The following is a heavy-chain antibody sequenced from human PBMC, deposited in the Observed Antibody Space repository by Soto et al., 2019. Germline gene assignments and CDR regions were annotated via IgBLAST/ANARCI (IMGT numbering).Heavy chain of an antibody. Sequence: QVQLVQSGAEVKKPGASVKVSCKASGYTFTSYGISWVRQAPGQGLEWMGWISAYNGNTNYAQKVQGRVTMTTDTSXXTAYMELRSLRSDDTAVYYCARVGEIEMSTTFFDYWGQGTLVTVSS. CDR3: ARVGEIEMSTTFFDY. CDR2: ISAYNGNT. J-gene: IGHJ4*02. D-gene: IGHD1-1*01. CDR1: GYTFTSYG. V-gene: IGHV1-18*01.